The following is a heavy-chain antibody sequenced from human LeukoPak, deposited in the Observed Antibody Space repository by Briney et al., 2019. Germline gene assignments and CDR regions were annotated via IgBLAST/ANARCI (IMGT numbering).Heavy chain of an antibody. J-gene: IGHJ4*02. CDR3: AKDLRRVRGVMTDY. CDR2: ISGSGGST. D-gene: IGHD3-10*01. V-gene: IGHV3-23*01. Sequence: PGGSLRLSCAASGFTFSSYAMSWVRQAPGKGLEWVSAISGSGGSTYYADSVKGRFTISRDNSKNTLYLQMNSLRAEDTAVYYCAKDLRRVRGVMTDYWGQGTLVTVSS. CDR1: GFTFSSYA.